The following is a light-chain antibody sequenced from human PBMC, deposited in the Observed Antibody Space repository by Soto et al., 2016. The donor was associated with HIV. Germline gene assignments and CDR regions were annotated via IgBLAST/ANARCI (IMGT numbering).Light chain of an antibody. V-gene: IGLV3-21*03. J-gene: IGLJ1*01. CDR2: DDS. CDR1: NIGTKS. Sequence: SYVLTQPPSVSVAPGKTARITCGGNNIGTKSVHWYLQKPGQAPVLVVYDDSDRPSGIPERFSGSNSGNTVTLTISRVEAGDEADYYCQVWDSSSDHYVIGTGTKVTVL. CDR3: QVWDSSSDHYV.